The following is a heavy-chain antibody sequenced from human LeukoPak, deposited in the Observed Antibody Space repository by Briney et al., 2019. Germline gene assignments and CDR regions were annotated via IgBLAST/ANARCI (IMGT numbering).Heavy chain of an antibody. CDR3: ARDRGIVVVPAASGAFDI. CDR1: GFTFSSYG. Sequence: GSLRLSCAASGFTFSSYGMHWVRQAPGKGLEWVAVISYDGSNKYYADSVKGRFTISRDNSKNTLYLQMNSLRAEDTAVYYCARDRGIVVVPAASGAFDIWGQGTMVTVSS. D-gene: IGHD2-2*01. CDR2: ISYDGSNK. V-gene: IGHV3-30*03. J-gene: IGHJ3*02.